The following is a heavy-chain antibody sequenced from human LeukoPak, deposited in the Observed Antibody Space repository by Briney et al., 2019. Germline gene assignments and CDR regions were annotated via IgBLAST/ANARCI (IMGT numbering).Heavy chain of an antibody. V-gene: IGHV4-30-2*01. CDR2: IYHSGST. CDR3: ARDLKEVLWFGEPDAFDI. D-gene: IGHD3-10*01. CDR1: GGSISSGGYY. Sequence: SETLSLTCTVSGGSISSGGYYWSWIRQPPGKGLEWIGYIYHSGSTYYNPSLKSRVTISVDRSKNQFSLKLSSVTAADTAVYYCARDLKEVLWFGEPDAFDIWGQGTMVTVSS. J-gene: IGHJ3*02.